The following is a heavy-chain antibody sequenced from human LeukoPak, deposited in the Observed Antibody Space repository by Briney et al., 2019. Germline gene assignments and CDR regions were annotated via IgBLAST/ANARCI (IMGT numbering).Heavy chain of an antibody. Sequence: PSVQFSCKASGYTFTGYYMHWVRQAPGQGLEWMGWINPNSGGTNYAQKFQGRVTMTRDTSISTAYMELSRLRSDDTAVYYCAASVVPAARVAFDYWGQGTLVTVSS. J-gene: IGHJ4*02. CDR3: AASVVPAARVAFDY. CDR2: INPNSGGT. D-gene: IGHD2-2*01. V-gene: IGHV1-2*02. CDR1: GYTFTGYY.